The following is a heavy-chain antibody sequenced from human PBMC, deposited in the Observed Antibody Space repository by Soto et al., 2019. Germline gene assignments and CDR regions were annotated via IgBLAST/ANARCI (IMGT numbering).Heavy chain of an antibody. J-gene: IGHJ4*02. CDR1: GGSISSGGDY. Sequence: SETLGLTCTFSGGSISSGGDYWSWIRQHPGKGLEWIGYIYYSGSTNYNPSLKSRVTISIDTSKNQFSLKLSSVTVADTAVYYCARYSTRLIDSWGQGTMVTVSS. V-gene: IGHV4-31*03. D-gene: IGHD6-13*01. CDR2: IYYSGST. CDR3: ARYSTRLIDS.